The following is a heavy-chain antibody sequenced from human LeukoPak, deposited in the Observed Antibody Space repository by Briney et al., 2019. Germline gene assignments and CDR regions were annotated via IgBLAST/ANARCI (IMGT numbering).Heavy chain of an antibody. CDR2: IWYDGSNK. D-gene: IGHD4-17*01. CDR1: GFTFSSHG. V-gene: IGHV3-30*02. J-gene: IGHJ4*02. Sequence: GGSLRLSCAASGFTFSSHGMHWVRQAPGKGLEWVAVIWYDGSNKYYAESVKGRFTISRDDSKNTLYLQMKSLRAEDTAVYYCAKPMTTVTPFDYWGQGTLVTVSS. CDR3: AKPMTTVTPFDY.